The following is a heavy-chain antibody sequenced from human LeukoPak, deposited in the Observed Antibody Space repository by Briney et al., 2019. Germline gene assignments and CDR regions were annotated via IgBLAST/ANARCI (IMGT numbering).Heavy chain of an antibody. V-gene: IGHV3-30*18. Sequence: GGSLRLSCAASGLTFSSYAMSWVRQAPGKGLEWLAVISSDGSHKFYGDSVTGRFTISRDNSKNTLYLQMNSLRPEDTAVYYCAKDPGHCSGGSCYSILDYWGQGTLVTVSS. CDR1: GLTFSSYA. D-gene: IGHD2-15*01. J-gene: IGHJ4*02. CDR3: AKDPGHCSGGSCYSILDY. CDR2: ISSDGSHK.